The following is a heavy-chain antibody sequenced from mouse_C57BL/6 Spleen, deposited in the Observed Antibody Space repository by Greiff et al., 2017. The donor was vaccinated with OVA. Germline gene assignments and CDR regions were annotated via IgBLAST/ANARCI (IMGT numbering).Heavy chain of an antibody. D-gene: IGHD1-1*01. V-gene: IGHV5-4*01. J-gene: IGHJ1*03. CDR2: ISDGGSYT. Sequence: EVKLVESGGGLVKPGGSLKLSCAASGFTFSSYAMSWVRQTPEKRLEWVATISDGGSYTYYPDNVKGRFTISRDNAKNNLYLQMSHLKSEDTAMYYCAREEETVVRYFDVWGTGTTVTVSS. CDR1: GFTFSSYA. CDR3: AREEETVVRYFDV.